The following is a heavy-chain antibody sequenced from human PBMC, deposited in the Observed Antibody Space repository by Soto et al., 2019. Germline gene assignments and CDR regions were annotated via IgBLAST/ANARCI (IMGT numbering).Heavy chain of an antibody. CDR1: GFTFSSYW. CDR3: AIREYDYWSNYYYFDY. Sequence: GGSLRLSCAASGFTFSSYWMSWVRQAPGKGLEWVANIKQDGSEKYYVDSVKGRFTISRDNAKNSLYLQMNSLRAEDTAVYYCAIREYDYWSNYYYFDYWGQGILVTVSS. J-gene: IGHJ4*02. CDR2: IKQDGSEK. V-gene: IGHV3-7*01. D-gene: IGHD3-3*01.